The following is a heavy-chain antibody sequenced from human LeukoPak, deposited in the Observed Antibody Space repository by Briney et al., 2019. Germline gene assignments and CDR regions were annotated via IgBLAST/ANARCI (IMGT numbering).Heavy chain of an antibody. CDR3: ARGGGVYYGSGSYRDY. CDR1: GGSFSGYY. CDR2: INHSGST. Sequence: SETLSLTCAVYGGSFSGYYWSWIRQPPGKGLEWIGEINHSGSTNYNPSLKSRVTISVDTSENQFSLKLSSVTAADTAVYYCARGGGVYYGSGSYRDYWGQGTLVTVSS. J-gene: IGHJ4*02. D-gene: IGHD3-10*01. V-gene: IGHV4-34*01.